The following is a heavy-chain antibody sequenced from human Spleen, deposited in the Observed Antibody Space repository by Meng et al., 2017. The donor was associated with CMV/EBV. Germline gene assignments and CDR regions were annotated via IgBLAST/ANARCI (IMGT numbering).Heavy chain of an antibody. Sequence: SETLSLTCTVSGGSVSSGSYYWSWIRQPPGKGLEWIGYIYYSGSTNYNPSLKSRVTISVDTSKNQFSLKLSSVTAADTAVYYCARGPAARDYYYYSGMDVWGQGTTVTVSS. CDR2: IYYSGST. D-gene: IGHD6-25*01. CDR1: GGSVSSGSYY. CDR3: ARGPAARDYYYYSGMDV. J-gene: IGHJ6*02. V-gene: IGHV4-61*01.